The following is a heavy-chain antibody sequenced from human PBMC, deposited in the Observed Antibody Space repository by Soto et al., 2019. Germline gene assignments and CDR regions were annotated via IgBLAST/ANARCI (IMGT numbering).Heavy chain of an antibody. CDR2: IIPIFGTA. CDR3: ARRMGPYYDSSGSNYFDY. D-gene: IGHD3-22*01. CDR1: GGTFSSYA. Sequence: SVKVSCKASGGTFSSYAISWVRQAPGQGLEWMGGIIPIFGTANYAQKFQGRVTITADESTSTAYMELSSLRSEDTAVYYCARRMGPYYDSSGSNYFDYWGQGTLVTVSS. V-gene: IGHV1-69*13. J-gene: IGHJ4*02.